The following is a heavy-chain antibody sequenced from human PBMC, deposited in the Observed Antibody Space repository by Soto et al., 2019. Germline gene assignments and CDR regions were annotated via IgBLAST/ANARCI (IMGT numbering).Heavy chain of an antibody. Sequence: ASVKVSCKASGYSFINYAIHWVRQAPGQRLEWMGWINAGNGNTKYSQKFQGRVTITRDTSASTAYLELSSLRSEDTAVYYCARRLSDILTGSVYNWFDTWG. CDR2: INAGNGNT. CDR3: ARRLSDILTGSVYNWFDT. CDR1: GYSFINYA. D-gene: IGHD3-9*01. V-gene: IGHV1-3*01. J-gene: IGHJ5*01.